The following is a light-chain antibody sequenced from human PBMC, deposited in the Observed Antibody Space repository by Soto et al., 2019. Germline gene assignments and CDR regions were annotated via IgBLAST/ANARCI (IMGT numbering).Light chain of an antibody. CDR3: QQASTFPFT. CDR2: KAS. CDR1: QVISSW. V-gene: IGKV1-12*01. Sequence: DVQMTQSPSSLSASVGDRVTITCRASQVISSWLVWYQQKPGNAPKLLIYKASTLQSGVPSRFSGSESGTEFTLTIRGLQPEDFATYYCQQASTFPFTFGGWTEVRIK. J-gene: IGKJ4*01.